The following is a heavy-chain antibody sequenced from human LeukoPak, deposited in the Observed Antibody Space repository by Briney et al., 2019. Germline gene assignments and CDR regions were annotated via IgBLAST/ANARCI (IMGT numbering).Heavy chain of an antibody. V-gene: IGHV3-7*01. D-gene: IGHD1-26*01. Sequence: GGSLRLSCAASGFTFSIYWMSWVRQAPGKGLEGVANIKQDGSVKYYVDSVKGRFTISRDNAKNSLYLQMNSLRAEETAVYYCARDIPTTLYYFDYWGQGTLVTVYS. CDR1: GFTFSIYW. J-gene: IGHJ4*02. CDR3: ARDIPTTLYYFDY. CDR2: IKQDGSVK.